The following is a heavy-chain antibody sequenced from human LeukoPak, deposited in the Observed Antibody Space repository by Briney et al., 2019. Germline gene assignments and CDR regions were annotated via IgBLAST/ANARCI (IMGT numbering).Heavy chain of an antibody. J-gene: IGHJ4*02. CDR1: GFTLSDYY. Sequence: GGSLRLSCAASGFTLSDYYMRWLRQAPGKGVEWVSYISRSSYTNSADSVKGRFTISRANAKNSLYLQMNSLRAEDTAVYYCARDEGHCSGGSCYSNYWGQGTLVTVSS. V-gene: IGHV3-11*06. CDR2: ISRSSYT. CDR3: ARDEGHCSGGSCYSNY. D-gene: IGHD2-15*01.